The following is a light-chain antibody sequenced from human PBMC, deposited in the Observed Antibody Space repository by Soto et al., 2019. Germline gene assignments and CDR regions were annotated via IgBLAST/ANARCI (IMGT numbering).Light chain of an antibody. CDR3: SSYTSSSTEV. CDR2: DVS. CDR1: SSDVGGYNY. Sequence: QSALTQPASVSGSPGQSITISCTGTSSDVGGYNYVSWYQQHPGKAPKLMIYDVSSRPSGVSNRFSGSKSGNTASLTISGLQAEGEADYYCSSYTSSSTEVFGTGTKLTVL. J-gene: IGLJ1*01. V-gene: IGLV2-14*01.